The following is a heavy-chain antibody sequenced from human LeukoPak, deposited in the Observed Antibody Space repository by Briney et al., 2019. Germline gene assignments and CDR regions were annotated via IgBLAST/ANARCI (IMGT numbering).Heavy chain of an antibody. D-gene: IGHD3-22*01. CDR1: GFTFSSYA. CDR3: AKGDSSGYYSYFDY. Sequence: GGSLRLSCAASGFTFSSYAMSWVRQAPGKGLEWVSAISGSGGSTYYADSVKGRFTISRDNAKNSLYLQMNSLRAEDTAVYYCAKGDSSGYYSYFDYWGQGTLVTVSS. CDR2: ISGSGGST. J-gene: IGHJ4*02. V-gene: IGHV3-23*01.